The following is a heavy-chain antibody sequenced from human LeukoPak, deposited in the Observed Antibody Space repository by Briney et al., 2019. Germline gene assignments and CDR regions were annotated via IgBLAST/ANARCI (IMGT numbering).Heavy chain of an antibody. Sequence: SETLSLTCTVSGGSISSGGYYWSWIRQHPGTGLEWIGYIYYSGSTYYNPSLKSRVTISVDTSKNQFSLKLSSVTAADTAVYYCAKDQDWLLYYFDYWGQGTLVTVSS. CDR2: IYYSGST. J-gene: IGHJ4*02. CDR1: GGSISSGGYY. D-gene: IGHD3/OR15-3a*01. CDR3: AKDQDWLLYYFDY. V-gene: IGHV4-31*03.